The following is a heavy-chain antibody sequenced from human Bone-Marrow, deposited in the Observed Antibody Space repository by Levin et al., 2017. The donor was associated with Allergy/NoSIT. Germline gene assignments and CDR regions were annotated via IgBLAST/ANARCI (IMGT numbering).Heavy chain of an antibody. D-gene: IGHD3-16*01. Sequence: QTGGSLRLSCAASGFTFSKYGIHWVRQAPGKGLEWVAVTSYDGGYKNYVDSVKGRFTISRDNSKSTLYLQMNSLRVEDTAVYYCAKALPRGLPLGESEWDYWGQGTLVTVSS. CDR3: AKALPRGLPLGESEWDY. V-gene: IGHV3-30*18. CDR2: TSYDGGYK. CDR1: GFTFSKYG. J-gene: IGHJ4*02.